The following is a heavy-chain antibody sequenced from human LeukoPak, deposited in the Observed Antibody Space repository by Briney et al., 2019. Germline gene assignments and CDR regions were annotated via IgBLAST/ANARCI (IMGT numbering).Heavy chain of an antibody. CDR2: IKKDGREK. V-gene: IGHV3-7*01. Sequence: GGSLRLSCAASGFTFSSYWMSWVRQAPGKGLEGVANIKKDGREKYCVASVKRRFTISRDHDKTSLYLQMNSLRAEDTAVYYCARGVVWFGELLPFDIWGQGTMVTVSS. CDR3: ARGVVWFGELLPFDI. CDR1: GFTFSSYW. D-gene: IGHD3-10*01. J-gene: IGHJ3*02.